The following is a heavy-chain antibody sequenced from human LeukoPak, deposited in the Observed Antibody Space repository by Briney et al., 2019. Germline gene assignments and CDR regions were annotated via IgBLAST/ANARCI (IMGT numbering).Heavy chain of an antibody. CDR1: GYTFTGYY. CDR2: INPNSGGT. J-gene: IGHJ4*02. D-gene: IGHD5-24*01. V-gene: IGHV1-2*02. Sequence: GASVKVSCKASGYTFTGYYMHWVRQAPGQRLEWMGWINPNSGGTNYAQNFQGRVTMTRDTSISTVYMELSSLRSDDTAVYYCARGGDGNRRDFDYWGQGTLVTVSS. CDR3: ARGGDGNRRDFDY.